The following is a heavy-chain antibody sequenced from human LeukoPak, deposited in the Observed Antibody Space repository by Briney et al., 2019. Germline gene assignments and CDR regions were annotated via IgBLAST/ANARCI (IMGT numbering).Heavy chain of an antibody. D-gene: IGHD2/OR15-2a*01. CDR3: ARGSNSDWQFDH. J-gene: IGHJ4*02. V-gene: IGHV4-31*03. Sequence: SETLSLTCSFSGGSITPGGYYWTWIRQAPGKGLEWIGYVHISGTTSSNPSLQSRLFLSIDTSQNQFSLKLTSMTAADTAVYYCARGSNSDWQFDHWGQGTLVTVSS. CDR2: VHISGTT. CDR1: GGSITPGGYY.